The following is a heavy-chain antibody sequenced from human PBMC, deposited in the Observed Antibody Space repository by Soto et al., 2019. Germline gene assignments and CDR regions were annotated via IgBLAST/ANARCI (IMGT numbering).Heavy chain of an antibody. D-gene: IGHD6-13*01. CDR2: MHHTGST. J-gene: IGHJ4*02. CDR3: AAAISWRLDY. CDR1: GDSISSSNW. V-gene: IGHV4-4*02. Sequence: QVQLQESGPGLVRPSGTLSLTCTVSGDSISSSNWWSWVRQPPGKGLEWIGEMHHTGSTHYNPSLESRVNISLDKSKNRFSLNLSSVTVADTAVSYCAAAISWRLDYWGQGALITVSS.